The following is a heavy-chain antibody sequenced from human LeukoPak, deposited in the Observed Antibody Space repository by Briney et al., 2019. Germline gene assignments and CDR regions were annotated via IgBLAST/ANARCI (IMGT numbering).Heavy chain of an antibody. CDR1: GFTFSNYA. J-gene: IGHJ6*03. CDR2: ISGSGDGT. Sequence: GGSLRLSCAASGFTFSNYAMSWVRQAPGKGLEWVSSISGSGDGTYYADAVKGRFTISRDNSKNTLYLQMNSLRAEDTAVYYCAKREYYYYYMDVWGKGTTVTVSS. V-gene: IGHV3-23*01. CDR3: AKREYYYYYMDV.